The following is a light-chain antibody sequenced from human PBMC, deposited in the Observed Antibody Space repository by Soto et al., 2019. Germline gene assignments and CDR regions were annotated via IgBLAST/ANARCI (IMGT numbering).Light chain of an antibody. CDR3: QQYYSYPRT. Sequence: AIRVTQSPSSFSASTGDRVTITCRASQGISSYLAWYQQKPGKAPKLLIYAASTLQSGVPSRFSGSGSGTDLTLTISCLQSEDFETYYCQQYYSYPRTFGQGTKVDIK. V-gene: IGKV1-8*01. CDR2: AAS. CDR1: QGISSY. J-gene: IGKJ1*01.